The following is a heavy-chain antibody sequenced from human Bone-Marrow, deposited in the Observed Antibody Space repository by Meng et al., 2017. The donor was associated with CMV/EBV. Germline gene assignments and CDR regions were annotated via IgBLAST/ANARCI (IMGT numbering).Heavy chain of an antibody. V-gene: IGHV4-34*01. CDR1: GWPFSGYY. D-gene: IGHD3-3*01. CDR2: INHSGST. CDR3: ACKKPRDVLRFLEWKNNWFDP. Sequence: SGTLTLTCAAYGWPFSGYYWSWIRQPPGKGLEWIGEINHSGSTNYNPSLKSRVTISVDTSKNQFSLTLSSVTAADTAVYYCACKKPRDVLRFLEWKNNWFDPWGQGTLVTVSS. J-gene: IGHJ5*02.